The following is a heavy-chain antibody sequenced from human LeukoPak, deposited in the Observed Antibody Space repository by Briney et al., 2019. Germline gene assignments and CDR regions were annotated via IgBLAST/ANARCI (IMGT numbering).Heavy chain of an antibody. CDR2: ISWNSGSI. D-gene: IGHD3-9*01. CDR1: GFTFDDYA. V-gene: IGHV3-9*01. J-gene: IGHJ4*01. CDR3: AKGETLYYDILTGYYTY. Sequence: GGSLRLSCAASGFTFDDYAMHWVRHAPGKGLEWVSGISWNSGSIGYADSVKGRFTISRDNAKNSLYLQMNSLRAEDTALYYWAKGETLYYDILTGYYTYWGHGTLVTVSS.